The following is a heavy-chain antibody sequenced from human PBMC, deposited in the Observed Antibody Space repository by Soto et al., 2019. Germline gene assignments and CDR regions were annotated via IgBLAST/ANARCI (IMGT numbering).Heavy chain of an antibody. J-gene: IGHJ4*02. Sequence: QVQLVQSGAEVTKPGALVKVSCRASGYTFTDYAITWVRQAPGQGPEWMGWMSTYNGNTDYAQKFQGRVTLTRDTSTSTASMELKSLESDDTAMYYCARKRLTAACGIVQCDYWGQGTQVTVSS. CDR2: MSTYNGNT. D-gene: IGHD6-13*01. CDR3: ARKRLTAACGIVQCDY. V-gene: IGHV1-18*04. CDR1: GYTFTDYA.